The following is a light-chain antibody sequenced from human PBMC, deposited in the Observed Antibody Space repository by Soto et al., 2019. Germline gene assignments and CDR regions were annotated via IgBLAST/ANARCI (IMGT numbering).Light chain of an antibody. CDR1: SGSIASNY. Sequence: NFMLTQPHSVSKSPGKTVTISCTRSSGSIASNYVQWYQQRPGSAPTTVIYEDNQRPSGVPDRFSGSIDSSSNSASLTISGLKTEDEADYYCQSYDSSNLAVFGGGTQLTVL. J-gene: IGLJ7*01. V-gene: IGLV6-57*04. CDR3: QSYDSSNLAV. CDR2: EDN.